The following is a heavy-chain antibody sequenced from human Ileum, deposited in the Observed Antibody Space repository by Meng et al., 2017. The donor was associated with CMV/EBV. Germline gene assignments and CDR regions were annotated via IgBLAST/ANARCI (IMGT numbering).Heavy chain of an antibody. CDR1: GYNFATYW. V-gene: IGHV5-51*01. CDR2: IYPGDSDT. D-gene: IGHD6-6*01. Sequence: GYNFATYWIGWVRQMPGKGLEWMGVIYPGDSDTLYSLSFKGQVTISADKSINTAYLQWDSLKASDTAIYYCARQGGAGSSSANWFDPWGQGTLVTVSS. J-gene: IGHJ5*02. CDR3: ARQGGAGSSSANWFDP.